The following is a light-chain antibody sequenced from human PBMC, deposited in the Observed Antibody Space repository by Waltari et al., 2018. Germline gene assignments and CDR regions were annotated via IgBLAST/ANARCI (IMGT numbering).Light chain of an antibody. CDR2: WAS. J-gene: IGKJ2*01. V-gene: IGKV4-1*01. Sequence: DIMMTQSPDSLAVSLGERATINCTSSQSILFTSNNKNYLAWYQQRPGQPPKLLIYWASTRESGVPDRFSGSGSGTDFTLTISSLQTEDVAVYDCQQYYSTPYTFGQGTKLEI. CDR1: QSILFTSNNKNY. CDR3: QQYYSTPYT.